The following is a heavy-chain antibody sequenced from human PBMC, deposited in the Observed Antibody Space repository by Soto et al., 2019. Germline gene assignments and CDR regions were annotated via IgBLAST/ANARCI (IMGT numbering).Heavy chain of an antibody. D-gene: IGHD3-3*01. V-gene: IGHV1-18*01. CDR2: ISAYNGNT. CDR3: TIGLDFSAPMGIDY. J-gene: IGHJ4*02. Sequence: QVQLVQSGAEVKKPGASVKVSCKASGYTFSSYGISWVRQAPGQGLEWMGWISAYNGNTNYAQKLQGRVTMTTDTSTSTAYMVRRSLRSDDTALYYWTIGLDFSAPMGIDYWGQGTLVTVSS. CDR1: GYTFSSYG.